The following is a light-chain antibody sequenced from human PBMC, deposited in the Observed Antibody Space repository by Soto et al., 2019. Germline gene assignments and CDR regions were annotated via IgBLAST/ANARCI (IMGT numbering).Light chain of an antibody. Sequence: EIMMSLSLATLSVNPGERATLSCRASQSVSSNLAWYQQKPGQAPRLLIYGASTRATGIPARFSGSGSGTDFTLTISRLEPEDFAVYYCQQYGSSETFGQRSMV. CDR2: GAS. V-gene: IGKV3-15*01. CDR3: QQYGSSET. J-gene: IGKJ1*01. CDR1: QSVSSN.